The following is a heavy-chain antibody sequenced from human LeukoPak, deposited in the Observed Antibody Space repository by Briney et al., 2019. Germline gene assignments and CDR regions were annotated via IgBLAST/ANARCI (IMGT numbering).Heavy chain of an antibody. CDR3: ARGDSSGWYPSQNWFDP. D-gene: IGHD6-19*01. Sequence: GGSLRLSCAASGFTFSSYAMHWVRQAPGKGLEWVAVISYDGSNKYHADSVKGRFTISRDNSKNTLYLQMNSLRAEDTAVYYCARGDSSGWYPSQNWFDPWGQGTLVIVSS. V-gene: IGHV3-30*04. J-gene: IGHJ5*02. CDR1: GFTFSSYA. CDR2: ISYDGSNK.